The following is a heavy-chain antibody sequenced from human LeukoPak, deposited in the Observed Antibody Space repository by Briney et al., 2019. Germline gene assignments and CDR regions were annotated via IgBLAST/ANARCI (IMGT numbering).Heavy chain of an antibody. D-gene: IGHD3-22*01. CDR3: AKDRPNYYGSNGHYYKLNGDC. CDR1: GFTFSSYA. V-gene: IGHV3-23*01. Sequence: GGSLRLSCAASGFTFSSYAMSWVRQAPGKGLEWVSSITSSGAATYYADSVKGRFTISRDNSDSTLYLQLNSLRAEDTAVYYCAKDRPNYYGSNGHYYKLNGDCWGQGTLVTVSS. CDR2: ITSSGAAT. J-gene: IGHJ4*02.